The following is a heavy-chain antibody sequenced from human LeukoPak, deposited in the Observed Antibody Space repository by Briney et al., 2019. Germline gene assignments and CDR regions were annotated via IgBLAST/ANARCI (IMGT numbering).Heavy chain of an antibody. V-gene: IGHV4-59*01. D-gene: IGHD1-26*01. CDR3: ERESRGVGATPFDY. CDR2: ISYSASS. Sequence: SETLSLTCTVSGCSISNYDWRWIRQPPGKGLEWLGYISYSASSNYNPSLKSRVSISVDTSKNKLSPKLHSVSAGDTAVYYCERESRGVGATPFDYWGQGTLVPVSS. J-gene: IGHJ4*02. CDR1: GCSISNYD.